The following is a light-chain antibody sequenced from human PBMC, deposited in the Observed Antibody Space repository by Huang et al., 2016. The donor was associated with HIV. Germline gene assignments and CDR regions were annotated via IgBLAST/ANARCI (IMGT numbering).Light chain of an antibody. Sequence: EIVLTQSPATLSLSPGERATLSCRASQSVSSYLAWYQQKPGQAPRLLIYDASNRATGIPARFSGSGSGTDFTLTISSLEPEDFAVYYCQQYFLTPTFGPGTKVEVK. J-gene: IGKJ3*01. CDR3: QQYFLTPT. V-gene: IGKV3-11*01. CDR2: DAS. CDR1: QSVSSY.